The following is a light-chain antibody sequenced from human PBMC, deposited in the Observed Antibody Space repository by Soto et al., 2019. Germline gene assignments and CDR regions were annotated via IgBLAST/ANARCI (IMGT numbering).Light chain of an antibody. CDR3: QYYDNWRLS. CDR2: GAS. Sequence: EIVMTQSPATLSVSPGDRATLSCRASQSVSSIAWYQQKPGQPPRLLIYGASRRATNIPARFSGGGSDTEFTLTISTLQSEDFAVYYCQYYDNWRLSFGGGTTVEIK. V-gene: IGKV3-15*01. J-gene: IGKJ4*01. CDR1: QSVSS.